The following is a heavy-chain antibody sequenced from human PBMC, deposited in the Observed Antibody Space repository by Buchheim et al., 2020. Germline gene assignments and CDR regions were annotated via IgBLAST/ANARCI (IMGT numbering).Heavy chain of an antibody. CDR3: AKGSHGGGPGGYSSGWFDY. V-gene: IGHV3-23*01. CDR1: GFTFNNYA. D-gene: IGHD6-19*01. Sequence: EVQLLEFGGGLVQPGGSLRLSCAASGFTFNNYAMSWVRQAPGKGLEWVSTISGTDGHTYYADSVKGRFTISRDNSKNTLSVQMNSLRAEDTAVYHCAKGSHGGGPGGYSSGWFDYWGQGTL. CDR2: ISGTDGHT. J-gene: IGHJ4*02.